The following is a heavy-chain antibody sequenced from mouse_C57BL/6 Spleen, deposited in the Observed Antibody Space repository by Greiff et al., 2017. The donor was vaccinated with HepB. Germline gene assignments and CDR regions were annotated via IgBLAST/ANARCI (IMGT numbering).Heavy chain of an antibody. J-gene: IGHJ1*03. D-gene: IGHD1-1*01. CDR3: ASYGSSYWYFDV. CDR2: ISSGSSTI. CDR1: GFTFSDYG. Sequence: EVQRVESGGGLVKPGGSLKLSCAASGFTFSDYGMHWVRQAPEKGLEWVAYISSGSSTIYYADTVKGRFTISRDNAKNTLFLQMTSLRSEDTAMYYCASYGSSYWYFDVRGTGTTVTVSS. V-gene: IGHV5-17*01.